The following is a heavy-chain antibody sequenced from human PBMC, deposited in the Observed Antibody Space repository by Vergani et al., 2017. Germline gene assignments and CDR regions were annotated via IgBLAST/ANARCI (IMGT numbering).Heavy chain of an antibody. CDR1: GFTFIMHA. J-gene: IGHJ4*02. V-gene: IGHV3-23*01. CDR2: LSASDRRT. D-gene: IGHD1-26*01. CDR3: ARAQYSGSGGTVDY. Sequence: EVQLLESGGDLVQPGGSLRLSCAASGFTFIMHAMSWVRQAPGKGLEWVSTLSASDRRTHYADSVKGRFTISRDNAKNSLYLQMNSLRAEDTAVYYCARAQYSGSGGTVDYWGQGTLVTVSS.